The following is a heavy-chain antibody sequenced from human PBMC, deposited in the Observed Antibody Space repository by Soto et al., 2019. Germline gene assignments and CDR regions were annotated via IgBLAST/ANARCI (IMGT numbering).Heavy chain of an antibody. J-gene: IGHJ3*02. V-gene: IGHV4-4*02. CDR1: GGSISSSYW. CDR2: IYHSGST. CDR3: ARVGGGSGWYFAFDI. Sequence: QVQLQESGPGLVKPTGTLSLTSAVSGGSISSSYWWSWVRHPPGKGLEWIGEIYHSGSTNYNPSLMSRVTISVDKSKNQFSLKLSSVTAAETAVYYCARVGGGSGWYFAFDIWGQGTMVTVSS. D-gene: IGHD6-19*01.